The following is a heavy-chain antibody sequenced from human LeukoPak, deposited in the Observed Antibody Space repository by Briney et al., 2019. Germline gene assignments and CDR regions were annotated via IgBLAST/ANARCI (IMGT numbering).Heavy chain of an antibody. CDR1: GFTFSNYA. J-gene: IGHJ4*02. D-gene: IGHD6-13*01. CDR3: AKDGSSSWYYFDY. Sequence: GGSLRLSCAASGFTFSNYAMIWVRQAPGKGLEWVSTITKIGDSTFHADSVKGRFTISRDNSKNNLSLQMNSLRAEDTAVYYCAKDGSSSWYYFDYWGQGTLVTVSS. V-gene: IGHV3-23*01. CDR2: ITKIGDST.